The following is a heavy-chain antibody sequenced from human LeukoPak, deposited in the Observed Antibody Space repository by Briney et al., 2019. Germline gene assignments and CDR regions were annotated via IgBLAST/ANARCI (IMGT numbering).Heavy chain of an antibody. J-gene: IGHJ4*02. D-gene: IGHD3-22*01. Sequence: SETLSLTCAVYGGSFSGYYWSWIRQPPGKGLEWIGEINHSGSTNYNPSLKSRVTISVDTSKNQLSLKLSSVTAADTAVYYCARGRSRRYYYDSSGYYPRYYFDYWGQGTLVTVSS. V-gene: IGHV4-34*01. CDR3: ARGRSRRYYYDSSGYYPRYYFDY. CDR2: INHSGST. CDR1: GGSFSGYY.